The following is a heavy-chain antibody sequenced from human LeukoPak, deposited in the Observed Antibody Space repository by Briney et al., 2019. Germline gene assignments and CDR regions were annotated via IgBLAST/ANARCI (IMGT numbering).Heavy chain of an antibody. D-gene: IGHD4-17*01. Sequence: QPGGSLRLSCAASGFTFSSYRMNWVRQAPGEGLEWVSSISSSSSYIYYADTVKGRFTISRDNAKNSLYLQENSLRAEDTAVYYCARTPLDDYGDYFDYWGQGTLVTVSS. V-gene: IGHV3-21*01. CDR1: GFTFSSYR. CDR2: ISSSSSYI. J-gene: IGHJ4*02. CDR3: ARTPLDDYGDYFDY.